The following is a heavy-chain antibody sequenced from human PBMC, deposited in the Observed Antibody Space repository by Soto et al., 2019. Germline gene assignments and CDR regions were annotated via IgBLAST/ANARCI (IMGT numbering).Heavy chain of an antibody. D-gene: IGHD1-7*01. CDR1: GFTFSDYY. Sequence: QVQVVESGGGLVKPGGSLRLSCAASGFTFSDYYMNWIRQAPGKGLEWVSYISSSSDYTKYADSVKGRFTISRDNAKRSLYLQMNSLSAEDTAVYYCARGGVRRTTSRCQVYNWGQGTLVTVSS. J-gene: IGHJ4*02. V-gene: IGHV3-11*06. CDR3: ARGGVRRTTSRCQVYN. CDR2: ISSSSDYT.